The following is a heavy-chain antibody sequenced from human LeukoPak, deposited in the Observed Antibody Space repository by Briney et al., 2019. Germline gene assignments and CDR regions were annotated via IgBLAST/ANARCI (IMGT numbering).Heavy chain of an antibody. J-gene: IGHJ4*02. CDR3: ARVQYSGSAALDY. D-gene: IGHD6-6*01. Sequence: GASVKVSCKASGYTFTTYYMHWVRQAPGQGLEWMGIINPSSGSTSYAQKFQGRVTMTRDTSTSTVYMELSRLRSDDTAVYYCARVQYSGSAALDYWGQGTLVTVSS. V-gene: IGHV1-46*01. CDR2: INPSSGST. CDR1: GYTFTTYY.